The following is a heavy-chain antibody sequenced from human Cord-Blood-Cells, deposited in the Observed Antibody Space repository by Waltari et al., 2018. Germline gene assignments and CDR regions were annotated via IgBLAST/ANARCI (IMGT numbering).Heavy chain of an antibody. CDR2: INPNSGGT. Sequence: QVQLVQSGAEVKKPGASVKVPCKASGYTFTGYYMHCVRQAPGQGLEWMGWINPNSGGTNYAQKFQGWVTMTRDTSISTAYMELSRLRSDDTAVYYCARARGGTYNWNYDYWGQGTLVTVSS. CDR3: ARARGGTYNWNYDY. CDR1: GYTFTGYY. V-gene: IGHV1-2*04. D-gene: IGHD1-7*01. J-gene: IGHJ4*02.